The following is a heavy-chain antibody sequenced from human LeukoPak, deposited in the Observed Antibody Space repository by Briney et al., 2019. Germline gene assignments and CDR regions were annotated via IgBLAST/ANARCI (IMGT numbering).Heavy chain of an antibody. CDR2: ISSSSNYI. CDR3: ASRPFLYGFRTYFDN. Sequence: GGSLRLSCAASGFGFRDYSMNWVRQAPGKGLEWVSFISSSSNYIYYADSVKGRFTISRDNAKNSLYLQLSSLRAEDTAVYYCASRPFLYGFRTYFDNWAQGTLVTVSS. CDR1: GFGFRDYS. J-gene: IGHJ4*02. D-gene: IGHD3-10*01. V-gene: IGHV3-21*01.